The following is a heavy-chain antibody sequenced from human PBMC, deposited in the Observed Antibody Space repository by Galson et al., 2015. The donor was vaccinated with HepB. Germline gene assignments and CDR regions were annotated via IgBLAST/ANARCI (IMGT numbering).Heavy chain of an antibody. D-gene: IGHD3-22*01. Sequence: LSLTCTVSGWSLTSGYHWGWIRQPPGKGLEWIGSIYHTGNTYYNPSLKTRVTISVDTSKSQFSLKLSSVTAADTAVYYCARGYTYYYDSSGYYYPYYYYGMDVWGQGTTVPVSS. V-gene: IGHV4-38-2*02. J-gene: IGHJ6*02. CDR1: GWSLTSGYH. CDR2: IYHTGNT. CDR3: ARGYTYYYDSSGYYYPYYYYGMDV.